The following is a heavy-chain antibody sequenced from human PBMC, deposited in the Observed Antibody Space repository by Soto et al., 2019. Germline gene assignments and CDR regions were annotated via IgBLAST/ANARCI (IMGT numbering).Heavy chain of an antibody. V-gene: IGHV4-34*01. D-gene: IGHD3-22*01. Sequence: VTMSLTCAVYGGSFSGYYWSWIRQPPGKGLEWIGEINHSGSTNYNPSLKSRVTISVDTSKNQLSLKLSSVTAADTAVYYCARSREMYYYDSSGYYAHWGQGTLVTVSS. CDR1: GGSFSGYY. J-gene: IGHJ4*02. CDR2: INHSGST. CDR3: ARSREMYYYDSSGYYAH.